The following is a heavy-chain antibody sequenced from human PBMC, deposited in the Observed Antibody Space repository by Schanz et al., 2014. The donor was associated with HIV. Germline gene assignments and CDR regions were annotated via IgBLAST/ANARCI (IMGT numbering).Heavy chain of an antibody. D-gene: IGHD3-22*01. V-gene: IGHV3-11*04. J-gene: IGHJ4*02. CDR1: GFSFSDYH. CDR3: AKPEYDSSGNSQSHFDY. CDR2: LSGSGSNI. Sequence: QVQLVESGGDLVKPGGSLRLSCTASGFSFSDYHMSWIRQAPGKGLEWVSSLSGSGSNIYYADSVKGRFTISRDNAKNTLYLQMNSLRAEDTAVYYCAKPEYDSSGNSQSHFDYWGRGTLVTVSS.